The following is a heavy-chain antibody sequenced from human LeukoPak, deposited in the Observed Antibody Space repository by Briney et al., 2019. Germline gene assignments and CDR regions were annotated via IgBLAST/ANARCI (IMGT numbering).Heavy chain of an antibody. Sequence: GASVKVSCKASGYTFTGYFMNWVRQAPGQGLEWMGWINPNSGGTNYAQKFQGRVTMTRDTSISTAYMELSRLRSDDTAVYYCRSEGSSSWYYFDYWGQGTLVTVSS. V-gene: IGHV1-2*02. CDR1: GYTFTGYF. D-gene: IGHD6-13*01. CDR3: RSEGSSSWYYFDY. CDR2: INPNSGGT. J-gene: IGHJ4*02.